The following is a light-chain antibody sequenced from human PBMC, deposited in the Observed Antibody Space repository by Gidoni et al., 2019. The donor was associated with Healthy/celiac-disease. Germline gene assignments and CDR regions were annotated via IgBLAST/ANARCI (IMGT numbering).Light chain of an antibody. CDR1: ALPKQY. V-gene: IGLV3-25*03. CDR3: QSADSSGTYQV. Sequence: SYELTQPPSVSVPPGQTARITCSGDALPKQYACWYQQKPGQAPVLVIYKDSERPSGIPERFSGSSSGTTVTLTISGVQAEDEADYYCQSADSSGTYQVFGGGTKLTVL. J-gene: IGLJ3*02. CDR2: KDS.